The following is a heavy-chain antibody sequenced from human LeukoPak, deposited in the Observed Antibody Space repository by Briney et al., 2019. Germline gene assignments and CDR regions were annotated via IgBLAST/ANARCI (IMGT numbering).Heavy chain of an antibody. CDR2: ISSSGSTI. D-gene: IGHD4-17*01. V-gene: IGHV3-48*03. CDR3: ARDFDGDYYFDY. Sequence: PGGSLRLSCAASGFTFSSYEMNWVRQAPGKGLERVSHISSSGSTIYYADSVKGRFTISRDNAKNSLYLQMNSLRAEDTAVYYCARDFDGDYYFDYWGQGTLVTVSS. J-gene: IGHJ4*02. CDR1: GFTFSSYE.